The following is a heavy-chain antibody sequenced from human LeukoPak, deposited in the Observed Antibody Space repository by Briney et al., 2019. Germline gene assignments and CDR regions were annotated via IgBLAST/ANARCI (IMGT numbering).Heavy chain of an antibody. V-gene: IGHV1-2*02. D-gene: IGHD2-15*01. CDR1: GYTFTGYY. CDR3: ARDSCSGGSCYTNFDY. Sequence: ASVKVSCKASGYTFTGYYMHWVRQAPGQGLEWMGWINPNSGGTNYAQKFQGRVTMTRDTSISTAYMELSRLRSDDTAVYYCARDSCSGGSCYTNFDYWGQGTLVTVSS. CDR2: INPNSGGT. J-gene: IGHJ4*02.